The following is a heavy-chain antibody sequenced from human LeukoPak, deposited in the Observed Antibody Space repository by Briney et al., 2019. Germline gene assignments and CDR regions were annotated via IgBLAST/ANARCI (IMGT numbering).Heavy chain of an antibody. CDR1: GFTFSGNY. CDR2: IYDGGNT. Sequence: GGSLRLSCGVSGFTFSGNYMGWVRQAPGKGLEWGSGIYDGGNTYYGDSVNGRFIISRDNSKNTLYLQMSSLRAEDTAVYYCARGGYDMFLWGQGTTVIVSS. V-gene: IGHV3-66*01. J-gene: IGHJ6*02. CDR3: ARGGYDMFL. D-gene: IGHD3-22*01.